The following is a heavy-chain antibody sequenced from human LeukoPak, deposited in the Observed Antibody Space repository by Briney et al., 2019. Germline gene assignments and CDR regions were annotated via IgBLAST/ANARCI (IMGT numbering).Heavy chain of an antibody. CDR1: GGSVTSTNW. V-gene: IGHV4-4*02. D-gene: IGHD3-16*02. J-gene: IGHJ4*02. Sequence: SETLSLTCGVSGGSVTSTNWWTWIRQPPGKGLEWIGEVHSNGNTNYNPALYGRITMSVTTSDNHVSLKCTSLTAAAAAVYFGAREGAPYRPLDYSGQGTLVTVTS. CDR3: AREGAPYRPLDY. CDR2: VHSNGNT.